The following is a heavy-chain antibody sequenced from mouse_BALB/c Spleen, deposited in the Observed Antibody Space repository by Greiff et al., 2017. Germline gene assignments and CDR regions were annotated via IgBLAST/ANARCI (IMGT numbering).Heavy chain of an antibody. Sequence: EVQLQQSGPELVKPGASVKMSCKASGYTFTSYVMHWVKQKPGQGLEWIGYINPYNDGTKYNEKFKGKATLTSDKSSSTAYMELSSLTSEDSAVYYCARWGYGSSDEGWYVDVWGAGTTVTVSS. CDR3: ARWGYGSSDEGWYVDV. CDR2: INPYNDGT. D-gene: IGHD1-1*01. CDR1: GYTFTSYV. J-gene: IGHJ1*01. V-gene: IGHV1-14*01.